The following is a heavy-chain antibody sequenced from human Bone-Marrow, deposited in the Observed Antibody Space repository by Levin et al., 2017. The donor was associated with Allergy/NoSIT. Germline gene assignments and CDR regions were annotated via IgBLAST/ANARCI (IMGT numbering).Heavy chain of an antibody. J-gene: IGHJ4*02. D-gene: IGHD3-3*01. V-gene: IGHV3-33*07. CDR3: ARVGSYGKSGYYYANDY. CDR1: GFTLRSHG. CDR2: IWLDENNK. Sequence: GESLKISCEASGFTLRSHGMYWVRQAPGKGLEWVAVIWLDENNKYYGDSVKGRFTISGDNSKNTVYLHMTGLRAEDTAVYYCARVGSYGKSGYYYANDYWGQGTLVTVSS.